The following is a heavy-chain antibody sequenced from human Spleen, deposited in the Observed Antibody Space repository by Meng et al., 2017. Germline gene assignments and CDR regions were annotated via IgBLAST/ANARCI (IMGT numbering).Heavy chain of an antibody. Sequence: VQLPQWGAGLLKPSETLSLTCAVYGGSFSGYYWSWIRQPPGKGLEWIGEINHSGSTNYNPSLKSRVTISVDTSKNQFSLKLSSVTAADTAVYYCARGRWLRILDYWGQGTLVTVSS. J-gene: IGHJ4*02. CDR1: GGSFSGYY. CDR3: ARGRWLRILDY. CDR2: INHSGST. V-gene: IGHV4-34*01. D-gene: IGHD5-12*01.